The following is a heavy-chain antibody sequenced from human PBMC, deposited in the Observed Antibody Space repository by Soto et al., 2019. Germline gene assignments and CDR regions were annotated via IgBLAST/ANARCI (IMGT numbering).Heavy chain of an antibody. J-gene: IGHJ4*02. D-gene: IGHD6-13*01. CDR2: INHSGST. CDR3: ASIRFLAAAPGY. Sequence: SETLSLTCAVYGGSFSGYYWSWIRQPPGKGLEWIGEINHSGSTNYNPSLKSRVTISVDTSKNQFSLKLGSVTAADTAVYYCASIRFLAAAPGYWGQGTLVTVSS. CDR1: GGSFSGYY. V-gene: IGHV4-34*01.